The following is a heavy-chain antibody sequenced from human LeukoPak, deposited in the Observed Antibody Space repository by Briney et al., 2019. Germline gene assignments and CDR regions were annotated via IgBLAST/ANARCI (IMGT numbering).Heavy chain of an antibody. V-gene: IGHV3-23*01. J-gene: IGHJ4*02. Sequence: PGGSLRLSCAASRFTFSSYAMSWVRQAPGKGLEWVSAISGSGGSTYYADSVKGRFTISRDNSKNTLYLQMNSLRAEDTAVYYCAKAEDIAVAGNNFDYWGQGTLVTVSS. CDR1: RFTFSSYA. CDR3: AKAEDIAVAGNNFDY. D-gene: IGHD6-19*01. CDR2: ISGSGGST.